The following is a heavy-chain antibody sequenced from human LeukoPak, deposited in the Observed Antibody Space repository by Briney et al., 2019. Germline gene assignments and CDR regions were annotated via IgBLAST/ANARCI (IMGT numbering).Heavy chain of an antibody. V-gene: IGHV4-39*02. J-gene: IGHJ4*02. D-gene: IGHD3-22*01. Sequence: SETLSLTCTVSGGSISSSSNYWGWIRQPPGKGLERIGSIYYSGSTYYNPSLKRRVTISVDTSKNQFSLKLTSVAAAATAVYYCVREGVYNFDSSGYFIFDYWGQGTLATVSS. CDR2: IYYSGST. CDR3: VREGVYNFDSSGYFIFDY. CDR1: GGSISSSSNY.